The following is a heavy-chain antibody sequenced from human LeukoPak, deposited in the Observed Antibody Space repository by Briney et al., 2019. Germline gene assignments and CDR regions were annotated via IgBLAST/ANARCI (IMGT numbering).Heavy chain of an antibody. CDR3: ARNDYGANSESVY. V-gene: IGHV1-69*05. CDR1: GGTFSSYA. CDR2: IIPIFGTA. J-gene: IGHJ4*02. D-gene: IGHD4-23*01. Sequence: SVKVSCKASGGTFSSYAISWVRQAPGQGLEWMGGIIPIFGTANYAQKFQGRVPITTDESTSTAYMELSSLRSEDTAVYYCARNDYGANSESVYWGQGTLVTVSS.